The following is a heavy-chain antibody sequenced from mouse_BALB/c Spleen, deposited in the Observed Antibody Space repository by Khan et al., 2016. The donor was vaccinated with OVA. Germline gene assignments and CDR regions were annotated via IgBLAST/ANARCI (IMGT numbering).Heavy chain of an antibody. CDR3: ARSGGDCVFTY. CDR1: GYTFTSYW. Sequence: QVQLQQSGAELVKPGASVKMSCTASGYTFTSYWMHWVKQRPGQGLEWIGDINPSTGNTEYNQKFKDKATLTADKSSSTAYMQLSSLTSEDSAVYYCARSGGDCVFTYRGQQTLVTISA. CDR2: INPSTGNT. J-gene: IGHJ3*01. V-gene: IGHV1-7*01. D-gene: IGHD2-13*01.